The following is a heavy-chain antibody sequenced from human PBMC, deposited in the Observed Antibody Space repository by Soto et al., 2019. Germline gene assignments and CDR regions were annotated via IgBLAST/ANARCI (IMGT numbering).Heavy chain of an antibody. J-gene: IGHJ4*02. D-gene: IGHD3-3*01. CDR3: TRHVSDFWSAYYGDRYFDY. Sequence: EVQLVESGGGLVQPGGSLKLSCAASGFTFSGSAMHWVRQASGKGLEWVGRIRSKANSYATAYAASVKGRFTISRDDSKNTAYLQMNSLKTEDTAVYYCTRHVSDFWSAYYGDRYFDYWGQGTLVTVSS. CDR2: IRSKANSYAT. V-gene: IGHV3-73*01. CDR1: GFTFSGSA.